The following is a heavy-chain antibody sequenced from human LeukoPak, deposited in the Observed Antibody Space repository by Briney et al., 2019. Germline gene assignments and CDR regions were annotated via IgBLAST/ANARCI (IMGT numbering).Heavy chain of an antibody. CDR1: GFTFSSYA. CDR2: ISGSGGST. Sequence: PGGSLRLSCAASGFTFSSYAMRWVRQAPGKGLEWVSAISGSGGSTYYADSVKGRFTISRDNSKNTLYLQMNSLRAEDTAVYYCAKDLTDYGDLMDVWGKGTTVTVSS. V-gene: IGHV3-23*01. D-gene: IGHD4-17*01. CDR3: AKDLTDYGDLMDV. J-gene: IGHJ6*04.